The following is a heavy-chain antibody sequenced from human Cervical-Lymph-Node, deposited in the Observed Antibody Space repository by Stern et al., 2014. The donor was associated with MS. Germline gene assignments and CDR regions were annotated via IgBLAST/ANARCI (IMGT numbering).Heavy chain of an antibody. CDR2: INPSGGST. Sequence: QVQLVQSGAEVKKPGASVKVSCKAPGYTFTSYYMHWVRQAPGQGLEGLGIINPSGGSTSYAQKFQGRVTMTRDTSTSTVYMELSSLRSEDTAVYYCAREEAGHRLGMMDVWGQGTTVTVSS. D-gene: IGHD6-19*01. CDR1: GYTFTSYY. CDR3: AREEAGHRLGMMDV. V-gene: IGHV1-46*01. J-gene: IGHJ6*02.